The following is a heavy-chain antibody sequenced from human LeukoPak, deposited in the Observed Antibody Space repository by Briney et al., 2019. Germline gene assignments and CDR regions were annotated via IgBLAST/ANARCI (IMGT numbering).Heavy chain of an antibody. D-gene: IGHD3-22*01. CDR2: ISGSGGST. Sequence: LAGGSLRLSCAASGCTFSRYAMSWVRQAPAKRLEWVSAISGSGGSTYYADSVKGRFTISRDNSKNTLYLQMNSLRAEDTAVYYCSKDFGIVLVFDAFDSWGQGTMVTVSS. CDR3: SKDFGIVLVFDAFDS. V-gene: IGHV3-23*01. J-gene: IGHJ3*02. CDR1: GCTFSRYA.